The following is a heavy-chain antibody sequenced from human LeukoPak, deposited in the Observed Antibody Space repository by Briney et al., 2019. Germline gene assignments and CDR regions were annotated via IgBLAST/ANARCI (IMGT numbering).Heavy chain of an antibody. V-gene: IGHV4-61*08. CDR1: GDPISTSSDY. D-gene: IGHD5-12*01. Sequence: SETLSLTCTVSGDPISTSSDYKWTWIRQPPRKGLEWIGYIYYSGSTNYNPSLQSRVTISVDTSNNQFSLKLTSVTAADTAVYYCAREYSAFDYWGQGPLVTVSS. CDR2: IYYSGST. CDR3: AREYSAFDY. J-gene: IGHJ4*02.